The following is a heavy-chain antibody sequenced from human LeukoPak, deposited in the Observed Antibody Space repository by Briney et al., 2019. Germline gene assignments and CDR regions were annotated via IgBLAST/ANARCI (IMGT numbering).Heavy chain of an antibody. J-gene: IGHJ4*02. CDR1: AYTFTVNY. CDR2: TDANNGDT. D-gene: IGHD4-11*01. Sequence: GASVTLSFKSSAYTFTVNYIHWLRQAPGQGLERMGWTDANNGDTKYAQKFQSRGTMIRDTSFSTAYMHLSSLSPDDAAVAYCWRDPSSVTLYFFDYWGQGTLVTVSS. CDR3: WRDPSSVTLYFFDY. V-gene: IGHV1-2*02.